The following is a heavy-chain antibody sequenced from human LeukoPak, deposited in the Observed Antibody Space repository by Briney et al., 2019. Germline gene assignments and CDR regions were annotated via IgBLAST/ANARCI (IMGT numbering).Heavy chain of an antibody. J-gene: IGHJ4*02. CDR2: ISTSSRTI. V-gene: IGHV3-48*01. Sequence: GGSLRLSCAASGFTFSSYSMNWVRQAPGKGLEWVSYISTSSRTIYYADSVKGRFTISRDNAKNSLYLQMHSLRAEDTAVYYCARDLYGDYALDYWGQGTLVTVSS. CDR1: GFTFSSYS. CDR3: ARDLYGDYALDY. D-gene: IGHD4-17*01.